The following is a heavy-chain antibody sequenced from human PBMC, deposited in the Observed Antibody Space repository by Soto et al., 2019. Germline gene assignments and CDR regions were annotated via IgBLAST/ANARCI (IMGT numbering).Heavy chain of an antibody. CDR3: ARDGGYSRGLDY. V-gene: IGHV3-23*01. CDR2: IGGGGST. CDR1: GFTFSNYA. Sequence: GGSLRLSCAASGFTFSNYAMSWVRQAPGKGLEWVSAIGGGGSTYYADSVKGRFTISRDNSKNTLYLQMNSVRAEDTAVYYCARDGGYSRGLDYWGQGTLVTVSS. D-gene: IGHD6-19*01. J-gene: IGHJ4*02.